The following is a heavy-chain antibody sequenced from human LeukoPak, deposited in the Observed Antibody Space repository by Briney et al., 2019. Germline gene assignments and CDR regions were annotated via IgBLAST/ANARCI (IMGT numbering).Heavy chain of an antibody. Sequence: SVKVSCKASGGTFSSYAISWVRRAPGQGLEWMGGIIPIFGTANYAQKFQGRVTITADESTSTAYMELSSLRSEDTAVYYCAGFRQGDYDILTGYTNWGQGTLVTVSS. CDR3: AGFRQGDYDILTGYTN. J-gene: IGHJ4*02. V-gene: IGHV1-69*13. CDR1: GGTFSSYA. D-gene: IGHD3-9*01. CDR2: IIPIFGTA.